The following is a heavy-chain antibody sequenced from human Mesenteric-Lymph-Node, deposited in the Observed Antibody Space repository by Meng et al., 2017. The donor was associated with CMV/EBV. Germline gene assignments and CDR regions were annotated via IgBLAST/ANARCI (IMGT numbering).Heavy chain of an antibody. J-gene: IGHJ5*02. Sequence: ESLKISCTVSGGSVSSGTYYWSWIRQPPGKGLEWIGYIYYSGSTNYNPSLKSRVTISVDTSKNQFSLKLSSVTAADTAVYYCARDWYNWNDAWFDPWGQGTLVTVSS. CDR2: IYYSGST. V-gene: IGHV4-61*01. CDR1: GGSVSSGTYY. CDR3: ARDWYNWNDAWFDP. D-gene: IGHD1-1*01.